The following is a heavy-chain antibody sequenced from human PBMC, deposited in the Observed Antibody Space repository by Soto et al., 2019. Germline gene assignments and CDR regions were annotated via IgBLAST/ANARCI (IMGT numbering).Heavy chain of an antibody. CDR2: IYNSGST. V-gene: IGHV4-31*03. CDR1: GGSISSGGYY. CDR3: ARDPAP. Sequence: QVQLQESGPGLVKASQTLSLTCTVSGGSISSGGYYWSWTRQHPGKGLEWICYIYNSGSTYYTPSLKSRVIISADTSKNQFSLKLSSVTAADTAVYYCARDPAPWGQGTLVTVSS. J-gene: IGHJ5*02.